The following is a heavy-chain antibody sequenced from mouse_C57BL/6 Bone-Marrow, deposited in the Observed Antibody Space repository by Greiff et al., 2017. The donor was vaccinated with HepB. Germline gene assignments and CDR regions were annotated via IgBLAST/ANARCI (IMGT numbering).Heavy chain of an antibody. CDR3: ARGRDGYYSAWFAY. Sequence: VQLQQSGPELVKPGASVKIPCKASGYTFTDYNMDWVKQSHGKSLEWIGDINPNNGGTIYNQKFKGKATLTVDKSSSTAYMELRSRTSEDTAVYYCARGRDGYYSAWFAYWGQGTLVTVSA. CDR2: INPNNGGT. CDR1: GYTFTDYN. D-gene: IGHD2-3*01. V-gene: IGHV1-18*01. J-gene: IGHJ3*01.